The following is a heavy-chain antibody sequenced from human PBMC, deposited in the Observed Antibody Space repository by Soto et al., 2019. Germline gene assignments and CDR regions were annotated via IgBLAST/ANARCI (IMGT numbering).Heavy chain of an antibody. J-gene: IGHJ6*02. D-gene: IGHD6-13*01. CDR2: ISSSGATT. Sequence: EVQLLESGGGLVQPGGSLRLSCAASGFTFSSFAMTWVRQAPGEGLEWVSSISSSGATTYYSDSVKGRFTISRDISKNMVYLQLTSLRAEDTAVYFCVQDWTGNSCPCMVVWGQGTTVTVSS. CDR1: GFTFSSFA. CDR3: VQDWTGNSCPCMVV. V-gene: IGHV3-23*01.